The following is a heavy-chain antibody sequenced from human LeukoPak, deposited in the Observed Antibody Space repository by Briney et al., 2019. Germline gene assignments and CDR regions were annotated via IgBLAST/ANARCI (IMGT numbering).Heavy chain of an antibody. J-gene: IGHJ4*02. V-gene: IGHV1-2*02. D-gene: IGHD3-16*02. CDR2: INPNSGGT. Sequence: GASVKVSCKASGYTFTGYYMHWVRQAPGQGLEWMGWINPNSGGTNYAQKFQGRVTMTRDTSISTAYMELSRLRSDDTAVYYCARDLRYYDYVWGSYRLNYWGQGTLVTVSS. CDR1: GYTFTGYY. CDR3: ARDLRYYDYVWGSYRLNY.